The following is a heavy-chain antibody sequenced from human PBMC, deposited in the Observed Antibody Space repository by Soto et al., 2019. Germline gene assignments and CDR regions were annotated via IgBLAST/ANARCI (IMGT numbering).Heavy chain of an antibody. Sequence: KTSETLSLTCTVSGGSISSSSYYWGWIRQPPGKGLEWIGSIYYSGSTYYNPSLKSRVTISVDTSKNQFSLKLSSVTAADTAVYYCARHRTGRYYYYYGMDVWGQGTTVTVSS. CDR2: IYYSGST. V-gene: IGHV4-39*01. CDR1: GGSISSSSYY. J-gene: IGHJ6*02. D-gene: IGHD3-9*01. CDR3: ARHRTGRYYYYYGMDV.